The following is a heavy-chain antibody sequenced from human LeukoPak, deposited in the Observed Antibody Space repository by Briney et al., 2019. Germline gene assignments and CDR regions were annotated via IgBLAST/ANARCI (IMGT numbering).Heavy chain of an antibody. D-gene: IGHD1-14*01. CDR2: IAYDGSRA. V-gene: IGHV3-33*01. J-gene: IGHJ4*02. CDR1: GFTFGGYG. CDR3: TRYNNDHFDY. Sequence: PGASLRLSYAGSGFTFGGYGMHWFRQTPGKGLEWVAVIAYDGSRAFYADSVKGRFTISRDNSKNTMSVQMDDLRAEDTAVYYCTRYNNDHFDYWGQGTLVTVSS.